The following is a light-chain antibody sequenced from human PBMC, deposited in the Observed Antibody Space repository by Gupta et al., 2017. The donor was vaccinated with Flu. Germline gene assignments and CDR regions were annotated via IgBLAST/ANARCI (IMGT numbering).Light chain of an antibody. CDR1: NVGSKS. CDR2: DDS. CDR3: QVWDTTSDNLVM. V-gene: IGLV3-21*02. J-gene: IGLJ3*02. Sequence: SVLTPPPPASVAPGQPTKSAGGGNNVGSKSVHCYHQKPGQAPVLVVHDDSDRTSGSPARFSGSKSGNTATVTINRVEAGDEADYYCQVWDTTSDNLVMFGGGTKLTVL.